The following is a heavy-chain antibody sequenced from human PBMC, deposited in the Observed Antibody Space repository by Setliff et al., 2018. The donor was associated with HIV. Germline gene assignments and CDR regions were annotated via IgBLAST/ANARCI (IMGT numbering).Heavy chain of an antibody. CDR2: IYTNGYT. V-gene: IGHV4-61*09. CDR1: GGSISSGSYY. CDR3: ARVGSCYNTRCYSWFDP. D-gene: IGHD2-2*03. J-gene: IGHJ5*02. Sequence: SETLSLTCSVSGGSISSGSYYWTWIRQPAGKGPEWIGHIYTNGYTNYNPSLKSRVTISVDTSKNQFSLKLTSVTAADTAVYYCARVGSCYNTRCYSWFDPWGQGTLVTVSS.